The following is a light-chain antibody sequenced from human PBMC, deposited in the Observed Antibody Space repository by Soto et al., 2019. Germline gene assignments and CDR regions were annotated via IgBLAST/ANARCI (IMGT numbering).Light chain of an antibody. Sequence: QSALTQPRSVSGSPGQSVTISCTGTSSDVGGYDFVSWYQQHPGKAPKLMISDVSKLPSGVPDRFSGSKSGNTASLTISGLQAEDEADYYCCSYAGDLALFGGGTKVT. CDR2: DVS. CDR3: CSYAGDLAL. J-gene: IGLJ2*01. V-gene: IGLV2-11*01. CDR1: SSDVGGYDF.